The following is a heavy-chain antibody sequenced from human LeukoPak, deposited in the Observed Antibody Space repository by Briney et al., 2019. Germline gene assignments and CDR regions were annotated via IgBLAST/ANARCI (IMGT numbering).Heavy chain of an antibody. Sequence: PGGSLRLSCTASGFTFSSYGMHWVRQAPGKGLEWVAVISYDRSNEYYADSVKGRFTISRDNSENTLYLQMNSLRTEDTAVYYCAKDIQPNWDHHFDYWGQGTLVTVSS. CDR3: AKDIQPNWDHHFDY. D-gene: IGHD7-27*01. CDR2: ISYDRSNE. J-gene: IGHJ4*02. V-gene: IGHV3-30*18. CDR1: GFTFSSYG.